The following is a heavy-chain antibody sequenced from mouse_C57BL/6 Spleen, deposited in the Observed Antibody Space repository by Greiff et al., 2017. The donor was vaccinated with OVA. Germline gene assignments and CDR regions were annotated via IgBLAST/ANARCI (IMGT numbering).Heavy chain of an antibody. D-gene: IGHD2-4*01. CDR3: VRSDYDGSAWFAY. CDR2: IRSKSNNYAT. Sequence: EVMLVESGGGLVQPKGSLKLSCAASGFSFNTYAMNWVRQAPGKGLEWVARIRSKSNNYATYYADSVKDRFTISRDDSESMLYLQMNNLKTEDTAMYYCVRSDYDGSAWFAYWGQGTLVTVSA. CDR1: GFSFNTYA. J-gene: IGHJ3*01. V-gene: IGHV10-1*01.